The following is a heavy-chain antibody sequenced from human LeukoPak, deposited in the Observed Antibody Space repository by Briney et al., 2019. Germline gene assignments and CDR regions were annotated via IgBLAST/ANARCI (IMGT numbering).Heavy chain of an antibody. V-gene: IGHV3-72*01. Sequence: PGGSLRLSCAVSGLTFSDYFLDWVRQAPGKGLEWVGRSRNKARSYTTEYAASVKGRFTISRDDSKNSLYLQMNSLNIDDTAVYYCVRVGFVAGSDYLDSWGQGTLVTVST. CDR1: GLTFSDYF. J-gene: IGHJ4*02. CDR3: VRVGFVAGSDYLDS. D-gene: IGHD6-19*01. CDR2: SRNKARSYTT.